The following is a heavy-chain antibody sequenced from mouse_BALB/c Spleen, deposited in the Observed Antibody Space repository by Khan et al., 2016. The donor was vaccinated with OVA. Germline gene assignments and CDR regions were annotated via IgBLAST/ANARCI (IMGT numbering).Heavy chain of an antibody. CDR1: GFSLNNYS. Sequence: VQLQESGPGLVQPSQSLSITCTVSGFSLNNYSVHWVRQSPGKGLEWLGVIWSAGSTDYNAAFISRLTISKDNSRSQVFFKMNSLQPNDTAIYYFARRGYDYGRGALFAYWGQGTLVTVSA. CDR2: IWSAGST. CDR3: ARRGYDYGRGALFAY. J-gene: IGHJ3*01. V-gene: IGHV2-2*02. D-gene: IGHD2-4*01.